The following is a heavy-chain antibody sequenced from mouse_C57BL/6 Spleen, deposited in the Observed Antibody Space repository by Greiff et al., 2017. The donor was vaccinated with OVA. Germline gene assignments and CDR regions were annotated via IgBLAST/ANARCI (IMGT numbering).Heavy chain of an antibody. J-gene: IGHJ4*01. CDR3: ARRYYGSSHGYYYAMDY. CDR2: INPNNGGT. V-gene: IGHV1-22*01. D-gene: IGHD1-1*01. Sequence: VQLQQSGPELVKPGASVKMSCKASGYTFTDYNMHWVKQSHGKSLEWIGYINPNNGGTSSNQKFKGKATLTVNKSSSTAYMELRSLTSEDSAVYYCARRYYGSSHGYYYAMDYWGQGTSVTVSS. CDR1: GYTFTDYN.